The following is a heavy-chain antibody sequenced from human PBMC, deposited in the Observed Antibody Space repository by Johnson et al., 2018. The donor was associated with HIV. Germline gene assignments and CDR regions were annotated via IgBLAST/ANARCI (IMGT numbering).Heavy chain of an antibody. Sequence: VQLVESGGGLVQPGGSLRLSCAASGFTFSSYGMHWVRQAPGKGLEWVSYISGSGGTIYNADSVKGRFTISRDNAKNSLYLQMNSLRAEDTAVYYCASPKTPTRVVRGAFDIWGQGTMVTVSS. D-gene: IGHD3-10*01. CDR3: ASPKTPTRVVRGAFDI. CDR1: GFTFSSYG. CDR2: ISGSGGTI. V-gene: IGHV3-48*04. J-gene: IGHJ3*02.